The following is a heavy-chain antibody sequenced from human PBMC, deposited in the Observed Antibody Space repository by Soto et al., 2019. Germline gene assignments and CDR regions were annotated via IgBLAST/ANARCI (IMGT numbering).Heavy chain of an antibody. J-gene: IGHJ6*02. Sequence: AETLSLTCAVYGGSISSNKWWSVVRQPPGKGLEWIGEIYHSGSTNYNPSLKSRVTISLDKSKNQFSLKLTSVTAADSAVYYCARDDHIVVVPTSLGAMDVWGQGTTVTVSS. D-gene: IGHD2-2*01. CDR1: GGSISSNKW. V-gene: IGHV4-4*02. CDR3: ARDDHIVVVPTSLGAMDV. CDR2: IYHSGST.